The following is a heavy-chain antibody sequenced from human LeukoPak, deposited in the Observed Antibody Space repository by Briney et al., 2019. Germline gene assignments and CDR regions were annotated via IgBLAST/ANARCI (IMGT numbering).Heavy chain of an antibody. CDR2: INPNSGGT. CDR1: GYTFTGYY. CDR3: ARAWRIATVTMGDY. Sequence: GASVKVSCKASGYTFTGYYMHWVRQAPGQGLEWMGWINPNSGGTNYAQKFQGRVTMTRDTSISTAYMELSRLRSDDTAVYYCARAWRIATVTMGDYWGQGTLVTVSS. J-gene: IGHJ4*02. V-gene: IGHV1-2*02. D-gene: IGHD4-17*01.